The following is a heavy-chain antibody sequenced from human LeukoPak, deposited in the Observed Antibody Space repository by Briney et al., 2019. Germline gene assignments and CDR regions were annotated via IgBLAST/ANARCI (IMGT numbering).Heavy chain of an antibody. CDR2: ISGSGGST. Sequence: GGSLRLSCAASGFTVSSNYMSWVRQAPGKGLEWVSAISGSGGSTYYADSVKGRFTISRDNSKNTLYLQMNSLRAEDTAVYYCGRDRAYGDPPMIDYWGQGTLVTVSS. CDR1: GFTVSSNY. V-gene: IGHV3-23*01. J-gene: IGHJ4*02. CDR3: GRDRAYGDPPMIDY. D-gene: IGHD4-17*01.